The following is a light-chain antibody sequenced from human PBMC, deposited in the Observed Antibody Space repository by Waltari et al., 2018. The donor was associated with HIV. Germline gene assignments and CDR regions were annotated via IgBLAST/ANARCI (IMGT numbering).Light chain of an antibody. V-gene: IGLV3-25*03. CDR1: ALPRQF. J-gene: IGLJ2*01. Sequence: SYELSQPPSVSVSPGQTARLTCSGDALPRQFVYWYQQTPGQAPIVVIYKDSERPSGIPERFSGFISGTTATLTISAVQAEAEADYYCQSADITGTLGVFGGGTRLTV. CDR3: QSADITGTLGV. CDR2: KDS.